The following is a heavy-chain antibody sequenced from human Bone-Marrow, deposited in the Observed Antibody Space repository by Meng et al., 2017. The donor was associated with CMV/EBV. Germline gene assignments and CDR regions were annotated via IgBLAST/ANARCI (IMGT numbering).Heavy chain of an antibody. CDR1: GFNFDDCA. J-gene: IGHJ6*02. D-gene: IGHD3-22*01. CDR3: AKRGDSSGTYAMDV. V-gene: IGHV3-9*01. Sequence: SLKISCAASGFNFDDCAMHWVRQAPGKGLEWVSGISWTSGRIGYADSVKGRFTISRDNAKNSLYLEMNSLRAEDTAVYYCAKRGDSSGTYAMDVWGQGTTVTVSS. CDR2: ISWTSGRI.